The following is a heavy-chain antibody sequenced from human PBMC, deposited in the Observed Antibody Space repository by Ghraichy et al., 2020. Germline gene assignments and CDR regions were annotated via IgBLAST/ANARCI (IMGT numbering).Heavy chain of an antibody. CDR2: IYYSGST. V-gene: IGHV4-39*01. CDR3: ARQGPRQWLVDY. Sequence: SETLSLTCTVSGGSISSSSYYWGWIRQPPGKGLEWIGSIYYSGSTYYNPSLKSRVTISVDTSKNHFSLKLSSVTAADTAVYYCARQGPRQWLVDYWGQGTLVTVSS. CDR1: GGSISSSSYY. J-gene: IGHJ4*02. D-gene: IGHD6-19*01.